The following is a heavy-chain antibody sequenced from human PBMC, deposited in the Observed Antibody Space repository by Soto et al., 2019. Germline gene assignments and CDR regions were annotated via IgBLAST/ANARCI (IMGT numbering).Heavy chain of an antibody. V-gene: IGHV4-31*03. CDR3: ARESDDSSGYYFDY. D-gene: IGHD3-22*01. J-gene: IGHJ4*02. CDR1: GGSVTSGSYY. Sequence: SETLSLTSTVSGGSVTSGSYYWSWIRQPPGKGLEWIGYIYYSGSTYYNPSLKSRVTISVDTSKNQFSLKLSSVTAADTAVYYCARESDDSSGYYFDYWGQGTLVTVSS. CDR2: IYYSGST.